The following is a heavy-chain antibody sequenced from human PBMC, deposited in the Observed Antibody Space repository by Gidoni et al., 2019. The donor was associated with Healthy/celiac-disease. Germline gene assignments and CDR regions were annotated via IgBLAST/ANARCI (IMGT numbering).Heavy chain of an antibody. CDR2: INQSGST. CDR1: GGSFSGYY. V-gene: IGHV4-34*01. J-gene: IGHJ4*02. Sequence: QVQLQQLGAGLLKPSEPLSLTCAASGGSFSGYYWSWIRQPPGKGLEWIGEINQSGSTNYNPSLKSRVTISVDTSKNKFSLKLSSVTAADTAVYYCARGRRLRWPTLYYFDYWGQGTLVTVSS. CDR3: ARGRRLRWPTLYYFDY. D-gene: IGHD4-17*01.